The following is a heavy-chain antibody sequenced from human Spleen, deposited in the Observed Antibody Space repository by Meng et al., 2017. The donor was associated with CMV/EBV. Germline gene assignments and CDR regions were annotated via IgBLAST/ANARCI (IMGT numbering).Heavy chain of an antibody. CDR1: DTLSSYC. CDR2: IIPMFGST. J-gene: IGHJ4*02. D-gene: IGHD5-18*01. CDR3: AREKPLDTLSVRLFDY. Sequence: DTLSSYCGIWVRQAPGQGLEWVGGIIPMFGSTSYSQDFQGRVTITTHEPTTTVHMELSSLKSEDTAIYYCAREKPLDTLSVRLFDYWGQGTLVTVSS. V-gene: IGHV1-69*05.